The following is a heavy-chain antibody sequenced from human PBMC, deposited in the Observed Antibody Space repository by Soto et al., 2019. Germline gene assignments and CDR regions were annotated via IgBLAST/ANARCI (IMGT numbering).Heavy chain of an antibody. CDR1: GYTLTELS. Sequence: ASVKVSCKVSGYTLTELSMHWVRQAPGKGLEWMGGFDPEDGETIYAQKFQGRVTMTEDTSTDTAYMELSSLRSEETAVYYCAPVRFSGVIVEFDYWGQGTLVTVSS. CDR3: APVRFSGVIVEFDY. CDR2: FDPEDGET. V-gene: IGHV1-24*01. D-gene: IGHD3-16*02. J-gene: IGHJ4*02.